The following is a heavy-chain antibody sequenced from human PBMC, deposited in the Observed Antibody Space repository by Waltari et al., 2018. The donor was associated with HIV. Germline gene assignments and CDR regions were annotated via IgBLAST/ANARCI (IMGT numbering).Heavy chain of an antibody. J-gene: IGHJ4*02. CDR3: AKGGQIHYGGNSGGVDY. D-gene: IGHD4-17*01. V-gene: IGHV3-30*02. CDR1: GFPFSSYG. CDR2: IRYDGSNK. Sequence: QVQLVESGGGVVQPGGSLSLSCAASGFPFSSYGLPWFRQAPGKGLEWVAFIRYDGSNKYYADSVKGRFTISRDNSKNTLYLQMNSLRAEDTAVYYCAKGGQIHYGGNSGGVDYWGQGTLVTVSS.